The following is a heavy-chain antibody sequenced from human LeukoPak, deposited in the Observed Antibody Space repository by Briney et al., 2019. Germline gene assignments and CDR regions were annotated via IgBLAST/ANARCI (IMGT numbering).Heavy chain of an antibody. CDR1: GFTFSSYS. CDR2: ISSSSSYI. J-gene: IGHJ4*02. CDR3: ARLGLAVAGTFDY. D-gene: IGHD6-19*01. V-gene: IGHV3-21*01. Sequence: GGSLRLSCAASGFTFSSYSMNWVRQAPGKGLEWVSSISSSSSYIYYADSVKGRFTISRDNAKNSPYLQMNSLRAEDTAVYYCARLGLAVAGTFDYWGQGTLVTVSS.